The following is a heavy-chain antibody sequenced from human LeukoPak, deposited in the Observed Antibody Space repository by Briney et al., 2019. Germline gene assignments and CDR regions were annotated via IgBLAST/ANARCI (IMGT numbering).Heavy chain of an antibody. D-gene: IGHD5-18*01. Sequence: SETLSLTCAVSGGSISTYYWSWIRQPPGKGLEWIGSIYYSGSTYYNPSLKSRVTISVDTSKNQFSLKLSSVTAADTAVYYCARRGRVDTAIKYFDYWGQGTLVTVSS. CDR3: ARRGRVDTAIKYFDY. V-gene: IGHV4-39*01. CDR2: IYYSGST. CDR1: GGSISTYY. J-gene: IGHJ4*02.